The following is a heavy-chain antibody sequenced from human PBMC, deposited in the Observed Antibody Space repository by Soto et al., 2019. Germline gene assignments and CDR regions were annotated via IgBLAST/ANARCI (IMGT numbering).Heavy chain of an antibody. CDR2: ISAGGSST. Sequence: PGGSLRLSCAASGFTFSSYAMSWVRQAPGKGLEWVSIISAGGSSTYYAESVKGRFTISRDNSKNTLYLQMNSLRAEDTAIYYCAKTIVLVIAATYFDYWGQGSLVTVSS. CDR3: AKTIVLVIAATYFDY. D-gene: IGHD2-15*01. J-gene: IGHJ4*02. V-gene: IGHV3-23*01. CDR1: GFTFSSYA.